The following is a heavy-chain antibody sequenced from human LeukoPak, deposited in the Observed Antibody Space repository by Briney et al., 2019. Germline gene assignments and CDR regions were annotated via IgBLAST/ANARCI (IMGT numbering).Heavy chain of an antibody. CDR2: MNPNSGKT. CDR3: AITMVRGVPDP. J-gene: IGHJ5*02. CDR1: VYTFTSYD. Sequence: GASVTVSCKASVYTFTSYDINWVRQATGQGREWMGWMNPNSGKTGYAQKFQARVTMTRTTSISTAYMELSSLRSEDTAVYYCAITMVRGVPDPWGQGTLVTVSS. V-gene: IGHV1-8*01. D-gene: IGHD3-10*01.